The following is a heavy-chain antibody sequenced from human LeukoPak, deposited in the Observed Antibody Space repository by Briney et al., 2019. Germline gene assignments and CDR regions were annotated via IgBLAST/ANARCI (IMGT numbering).Heavy chain of an antibody. D-gene: IGHD3-22*01. Sequence: GGSLRLSCAASGFTVSSNYMSWVRQAPGKGLEWVSLIYSGDFTYYADSVKGRFTISRDNSKNTLYLQMNSLRAEDTAVYYCARARYYDSSGYPGPDYWGQGTLVTVSS. V-gene: IGHV3-53*01. CDR1: GFTVSSNY. CDR2: IYSGDFT. CDR3: ARARYYDSSGYPGPDY. J-gene: IGHJ4*02.